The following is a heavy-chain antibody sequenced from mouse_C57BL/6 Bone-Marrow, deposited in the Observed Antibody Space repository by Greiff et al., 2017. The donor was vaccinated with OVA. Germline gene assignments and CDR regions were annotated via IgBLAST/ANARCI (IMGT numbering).Heavy chain of an antibody. Sequence: VQLQQSGPELVKPGASVKISCKASGYSFTGYYMNWVKQSPEKSLEWIGEINPSTGGTTYNQKFKAKATLTVDKSSSTAYMQLKSLTSEDSAVYYCARTSSYYGSSYVGFAYWGQGTLVTVSA. J-gene: IGHJ3*01. V-gene: IGHV1-42*01. CDR3: ARTSSYYGSSYVGFAY. CDR1: GYSFTGYY. D-gene: IGHD1-1*01. CDR2: INPSTGGT.